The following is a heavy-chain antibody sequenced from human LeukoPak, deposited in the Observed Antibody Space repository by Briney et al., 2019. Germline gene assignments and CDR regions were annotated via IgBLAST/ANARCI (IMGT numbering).Heavy chain of an antibody. J-gene: IGHJ4*02. CDR2: INPNSGGT. Sequence: ASVKVSCKASGYTFTGYYMHWVRQAPGQGLEWMGWINPNSGGTNYAQKFQGRVTMTRDTSISTAYMELSRLRSDDTAVYYCAXXXXXYDSSGYYDQYYFDYWGQGTLVTVSS. V-gene: IGHV1-2*02. CDR3: AXXXXXYDSSGYYDQYYFDY. D-gene: IGHD3-22*01. CDR1: GYTFTGYY.